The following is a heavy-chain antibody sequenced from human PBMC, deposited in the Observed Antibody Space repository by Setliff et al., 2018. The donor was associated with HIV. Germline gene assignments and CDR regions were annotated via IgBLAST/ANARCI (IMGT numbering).Heavy chain of an antibody. CDR3: ARDLHAYSSSLYRFGPFDY. CDR1: GYTFTSHA. CDR2: INVGNGNT. Sequence: ASVKVSCKASGYTFTSHAMHWVRQAPGQKLHWVGWINVGNGNTKYSHKFQDRVTITRDTSASTVYMELSSLRSEDTAVYYCARDLHAYSSSLYRFGPFDYWGQGTLVTVSS. D-gene: IGHD6-13*01. J-gene: IGHJ4*02. V-gene: IGHV1-3*01.